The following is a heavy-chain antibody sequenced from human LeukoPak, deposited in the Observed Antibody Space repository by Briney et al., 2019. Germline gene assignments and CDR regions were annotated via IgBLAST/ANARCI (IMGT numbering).Heavy chain of an antibody. V-gene: IGHV3-30*02. D-gene: IGHD3-9*01. CDR1: GFTFSSYG. CDR2: IRYDGSNK. J-gene: IGHJ6*02. CDR3: AKGYGNILTGYYIPTPYTYYYYGMDV. Sequence: PGGSLRLSCAASGFTFSSYGMHWVRQAPGKGLEGVAFIRYDGSNKYYADSVKGRFTISRDNSKNTLYLQMNSLRAEDTAVYYCAKGYGNILTGYYIPTPYTYYYYGMDVWGQGTTVTV.